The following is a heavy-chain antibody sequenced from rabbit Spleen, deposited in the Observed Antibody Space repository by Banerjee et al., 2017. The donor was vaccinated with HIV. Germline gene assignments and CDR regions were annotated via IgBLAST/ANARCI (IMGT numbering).Heavy chain of an antibody. V-gene: IGHV1S45*01. CDR2: IDSGNRAYT. CDR1: GFSFSDRDA. CDR3: ARDTGTSFSTYGMDL. D-gene: IGHD8-1*01. Sequence: EQLEESGGGLAKPEGSLTLTCKASGFSFSDRDAMCWVRQAPGKGLEWIACIDSGNRAYTFYATWATGRFTISKTSSTTVTLQMTSLTAADTATYFCARDTGTSFSTYGMDLWGQGTLVTVS. J-gene: IGHJ6*01.